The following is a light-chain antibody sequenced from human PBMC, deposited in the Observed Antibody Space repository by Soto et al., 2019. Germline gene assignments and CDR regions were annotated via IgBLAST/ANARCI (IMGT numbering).Light chain of an antibody. CDR3: SSYAGSILYV. CDR2: KVS. J-gene: IGLJ1*01. V-gene: IGLV2-8*01. CDR1: SSDVGGNNY. Sequence: QSVLTQPPSASGSPGQSVTISCTGTSSDVGGNNYVSWYQQHPGKAHKLIIYKVSKRPSGVPDHITGTKSDKTTSLTVYRLQAEDEADYYCSSYAGSILYVFGTGT.